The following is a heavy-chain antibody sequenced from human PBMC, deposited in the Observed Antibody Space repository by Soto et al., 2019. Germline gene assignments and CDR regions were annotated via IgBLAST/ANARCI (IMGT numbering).Heavy chain of an antibody. CDR1: GYSFTSYW. Sequence: GESLKISCKGSGYSFTSYWIGWVRQMPGKGLEWMGIIYPGDSDTRYSPSFQGQVTISADKSISTAYLQWSSLKASDTAMYYCARHTRVRAAIYYYGMDVWGQGTTLTVSS. V-gene: IGHV5-51*01. CDR2: IYPGDSDT. J-gene: IGHJ6*02. CDR3: ARHTRVRAAIYYYGMDV. D-gene: IGHD2-2*01.